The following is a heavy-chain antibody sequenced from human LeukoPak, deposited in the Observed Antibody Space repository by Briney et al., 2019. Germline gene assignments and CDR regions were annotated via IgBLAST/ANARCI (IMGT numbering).Heavy chain of an antibody. CDR3: AEEVGSTYPTFDY. Sequence: GGSLRLSCAASGFTFSDYAMSWVRQAPGKGLEWVSTITGSGGTTYYADSVKSRFTTSRDNSKNTLYLQMISLRTEDTAVYYCAEEVGSTYPTFDYWGQGALVTVSS. CDR2: ITGSGGTT. V-gene: IGHV3-23*01. J-gene: IGHJ4*02. CDR1: GFTFSDYA. D-gene: IGHD1-26*01.